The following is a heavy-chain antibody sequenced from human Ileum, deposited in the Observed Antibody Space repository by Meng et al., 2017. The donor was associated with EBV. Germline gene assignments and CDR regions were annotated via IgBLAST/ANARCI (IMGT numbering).Heavy chain of an antibody. Sequence: QGQLPQVGAGLLKPSETLSLPCAVYGGSFSGYYWSWIRQPPGKGLEWIGEINHSGSTNYNPSLKSRVTISVDTSKNQFSLKLSSVTAADTAVYYCARGNKVSDRGFDYWGQGTLVTVSS. J-gene: IGHJ4*02. V-gene: IGHV4-34*01. CDR3: ARGNKVSDRGFDY. CDR1: GGSFSGYY. D-gene: IGHD3-10*01. CDR2: INHSGST.